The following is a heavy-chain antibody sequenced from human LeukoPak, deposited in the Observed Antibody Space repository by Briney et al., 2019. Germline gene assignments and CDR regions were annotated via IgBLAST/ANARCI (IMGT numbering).Heavy chain of an antibody. J-gene: IGHJ4*02. CDR3: ARNYYGSGSYLTSDY. CDR1: GFKFSDFW. CDR2: IKQDGSEK. V-gene: IGHV3-7*01. Sequence: GGSLRLSCAASGFKFSDFWMTWVRQTPGKGLEWVANIKQDGSEKYYVDSVKGRFTISRDNAKNSLYLQMNSLRAEDTAVYYCARNYYGSGSYLTSDYWGQGTLVTVSS. D-gene: IGHD3-10*01.